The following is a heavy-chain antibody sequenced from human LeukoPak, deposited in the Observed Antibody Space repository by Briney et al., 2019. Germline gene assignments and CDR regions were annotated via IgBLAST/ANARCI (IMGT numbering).Heavy chain of an antibody. CDR3: AKVPLHQYSSSWYR. D-gene: IGHD6-13*01. CDR2: IRSGGISK. J-gene: IGHJ4*02. CDR1: GFTFSAYA. Sequence: GGSLRLSCAASGFTFSAYAMTWVRQAPGKGLEWVANIRSGGISKNYADSVKGRFTISRDNSKNTLYLQMNSLRAEDTAVYYCAKVPLHQYSSSWYRWGQGTLVTVSS. V-gene: IGHV3-23*01.